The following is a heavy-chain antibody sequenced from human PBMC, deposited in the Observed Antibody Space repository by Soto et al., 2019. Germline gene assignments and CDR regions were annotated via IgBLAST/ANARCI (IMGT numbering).Heavy chain of an antibody. CDR3: ARLSYDFASEDAFDF. V-gene: IGHV4-59*01. D-gene: IGHD3-3*01. J-gene: IGHJ3*01. CDR2: IHHSGTT. CDR1: NASMNIYY. Sequence: SETLSLTCTVSNASMNIYYWTWIRQPPGKGLEWIGYIHHSGTTNYNPSLKNRVTISVDTSNNRFSLNVNSVTAADTAVYYCARLSYDFASEDAFDFWGQGTMVTGSS.